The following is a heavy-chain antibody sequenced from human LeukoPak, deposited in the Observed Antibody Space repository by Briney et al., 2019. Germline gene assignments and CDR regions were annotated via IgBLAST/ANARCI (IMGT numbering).Heavy chain of an antibody. CDR3: ARGSPPYLYGMDV. CDR2: INPNSGGT. D-gene: IGHD3-10*01. J-gene: IGHJ6*02. Sequence: ASVKVSCKASGYTFTGYYMHWVRQAPGQGLEWMGWINPNSGGTNYAQKFQGRVAMTRDTSISTAYMELSRLRSDDTGVDYSARGSPPYLYGMDVWGQGTTVTVSS. CDR1: GYTFTGYY. V-gene: IGHV1-2*02.